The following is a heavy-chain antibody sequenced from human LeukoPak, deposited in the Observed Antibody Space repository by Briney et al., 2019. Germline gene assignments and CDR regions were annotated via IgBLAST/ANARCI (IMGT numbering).Heavy chain of an antibody. J-gene: IGHJ4*02. V-gene: IGHV4-39*02. Sequence: SETLSLTCTVSGGSISSSSYYWGWIRQPPGKGLEWIGSIYHSGSTYYDPSLKSRVTISVDTSKNQFSLKLSSVTAADTAVYYCARDHLHYDILTGYSPYYFDYWGQGTLVTVSS. D-gene: IGHD3-9*01. CDR2: IYHSGST. CDR1: GGSISSSSYY. CDR3: ARDHLHYDILTGYSPYYFDY.